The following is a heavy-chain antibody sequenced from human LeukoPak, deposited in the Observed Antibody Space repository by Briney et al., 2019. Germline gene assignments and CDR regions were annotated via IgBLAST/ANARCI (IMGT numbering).Heavy chain of an antibody. D-gene: IGHD1-26*01. CDR1: GFTFSSYE. J-gene: IGHJ4*02. V-gene: IGHV3-48*03. CDR2: ISSSGSTI. Sequence: GGSLRLSCAASGFTFSSYEMNWVRQAPGKGLEWVSYISSSGSTIYYADSVKGRFTISRDNAKNSLYLQMNSLRAEDTAVYYCARDSGSYSKFDYWGQGTLVTVSS. CDR3: ARDSGSYSKFDY.